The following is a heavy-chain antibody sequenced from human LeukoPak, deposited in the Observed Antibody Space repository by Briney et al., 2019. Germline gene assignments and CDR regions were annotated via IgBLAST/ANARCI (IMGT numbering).Heavy chain of an antibody. J-gene: IGHJ4*02. D-gene: IGHD6-25*01. Sequence: GGSLRLSCAAFGFTFSRYAMNWVRQAPGKELEWVSSISGSGGNTYYADSVKGRFTISRDNSKNTLYLQMNSLRAEDTAIYYCAKALPERPFDFWGQGTLVTVSS. CDR1: GFTFSRYA. CDR3: AKALPERPFDF. V-gene: IGHV3-23*01. CDR2: ISGSGGNT.